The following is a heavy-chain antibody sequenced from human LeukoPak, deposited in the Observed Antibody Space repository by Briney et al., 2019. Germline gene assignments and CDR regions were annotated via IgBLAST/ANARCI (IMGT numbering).Heavy chain of an antibody. D-gene: IGHD6-13*01. CDR2: INHSGST. J-gene: IGHJ4*02. CDR1: GGSFSGYY. Sequence: SETLSLTCAVYGGSFSGYYWSWIRQPPGKGLEWIGEINHSGSTNYNPSLKSRVTISVDTSKNQFSLKLSSVTAADTAVYYCARAGAAGKPDYWGQGTLVTVSS. CDR3: ARAGAAGKPDY. V-gene: IGHV4-34*01.